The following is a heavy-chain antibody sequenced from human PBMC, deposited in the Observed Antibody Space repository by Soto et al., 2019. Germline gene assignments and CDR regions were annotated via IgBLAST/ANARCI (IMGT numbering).Heavy chain of an antibody. CDR1: GFTFSDYY. Sequence: PGGSLRLSCAASGFTFSDYYMNWIRQAPGKGLEWVSYISSSCGNNYHADSVKGRFTISRDNAKNSLYLQMNSLRAEDTAVYYCATGYSSTCTYIRFDPWGQGTLVTVSS. CDR3: ATGYSSTCTYIRFDP. D-gene: IGHD2-2*01. V-gene: IGHV3-11*01. CDR2: ISSSCGNN. J-gene: IGHJ5*02.